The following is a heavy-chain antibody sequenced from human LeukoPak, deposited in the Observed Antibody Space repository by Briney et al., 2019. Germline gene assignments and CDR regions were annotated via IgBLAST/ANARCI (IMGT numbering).Heavy chain of an antibody. CDR1: GFTFSSYW. Sequence: GGSLRLSCAASGFTFSSYWMSWVRQAPGKGLEWVANINQDGSEKYYVDSVKGRFTISRDNAKNSLYLQMNSLRAEDTAVYYCARGGYYYDSSGYCFDYWGQGTLVTVSS. V-gene: IGHV3-7*01. D-gene: IGHD3-22*01. CDR2: INQDGSEK. CDR3: ARGGYYYDSSGYCFDY. J-gene: IGHJ4*02.